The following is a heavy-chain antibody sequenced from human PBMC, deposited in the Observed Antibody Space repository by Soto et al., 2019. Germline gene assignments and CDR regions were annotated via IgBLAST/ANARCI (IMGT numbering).Heavy chain of an antibody. CDR3: ANEVYYYDSRFDY. V-gene: IGHV3-23*01. Sequence: PGGSLRLSCAASGFTFSSSAISWVRQAPGKGLEWVSAISGSGGSTYYADSVKGRFTISRDNSKNTLYLQMNSLRAEDTAVYYCANEVYYYDSRFDYWGQGTLVTVSS. D-gene: IGHD3-22*01. J-gene: IGHJ4*02. CDR2: ISGSGGST. CDR1: GFTFSSSA.